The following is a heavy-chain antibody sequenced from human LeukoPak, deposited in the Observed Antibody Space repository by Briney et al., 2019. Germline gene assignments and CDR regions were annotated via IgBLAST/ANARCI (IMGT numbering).Heavy chain of an antibody. D-gene: IGHD2-2*01. CDR2: ISYDGSNK. Sequence: GGSLRLSCAASGFTFSSYAMHGVRQAPGKGVEGVAVISYDGSNKYYADSVKGRFTISRDNSKNTLYLQMNSLRAADTAVYYCASGGVSSWGQGTLVTVSS. CDR1: GFTFSSYA. J-gene: IGHJ5*02. V-gene: IGHV3-30-3*01. CDR3: ASGGVSS.